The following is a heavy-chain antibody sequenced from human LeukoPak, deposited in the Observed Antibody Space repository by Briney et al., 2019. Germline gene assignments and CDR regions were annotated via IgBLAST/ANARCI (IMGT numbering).Heavy chain of an antibody. CDR3: ARGKSGSYYVEYNYGTDV. D-gene: IGHD1-26*01. Sequence: GGSLRLSCAASGFTFSSYSMNWVRQAPGKGLEWVSSISSSSSYIYYADSVKGRFTISRDNAKNSLYLQMNSLRAEDTAVYYCARGKSGSYYVEYNYGTDVWGQGTTVTVSS. CDR2: ISSSSSYI. V-gene: IGHV3-21*04. CDR1: GFTFSSYS. J-gene: IGHJ6*02.